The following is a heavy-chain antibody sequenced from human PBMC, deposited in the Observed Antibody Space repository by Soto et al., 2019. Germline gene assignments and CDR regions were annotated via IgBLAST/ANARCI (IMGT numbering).Heavy chain of an antibody. CDR3: ARQGSGGWPLDL. CDR2: IDPRDSYI. CDR1: GYNFGTYW. Sequence: GESLKISCKGSGYNFGTYWITWVRQVPGKGLEWMGRIDPRDSYINYSPSFRGHVTLSVDKSTNTASLQWNTLKASDTAIYYCARQGSGGWPLDLWGQGTLVTVSS. J-gene: IGHJ4*03. V-gene: IGHV5-10-1*01. D-gene: IGHD2-15*01.